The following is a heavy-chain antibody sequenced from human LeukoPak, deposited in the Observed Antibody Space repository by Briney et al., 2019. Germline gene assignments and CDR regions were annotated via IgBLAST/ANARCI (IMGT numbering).Heavy chain of an antibody. CDR1: GGSMSSYY. D-gene: IGHD3-9*01. V-gene: IGHV4-59*08. J-gene: IGHJ4*02. CDR2: IYYSGST. CDR3: ARHPRYSRIYYFDY. Sequence: SETLSLTCTVSGGSMSSYYWSWIRQPPGKGLEWIGYIYYSGSTNYNPSLKSRVTISVDTSKNQFSLKLSSVTAADTAVYYCARHPRYSRIYYFDYWGQGTLVTVSS.